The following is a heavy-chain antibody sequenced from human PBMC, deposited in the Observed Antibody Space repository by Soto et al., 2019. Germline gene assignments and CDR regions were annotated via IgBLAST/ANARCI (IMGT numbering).Heavy chain of an antibody. D-gene: IGHD2-21*02. CDR1: GGTFSSYA. V-gene: IGHV1-69*13. J-gene: IGHJ6*02. Sequence: VASVKVSCKASGGTFSSYAISWVRQAPGQGLEWMGGIIPIFGTANYAQKFQGRVTITADESTSTAYMELSSLRSEDTAVYYCARRHIVVVTALVVLDYGMDVWGQGTTVTVSS. CDR2: IIPIFGTA. CDR3: ARRHIVVVTALVVLDYGMDV.